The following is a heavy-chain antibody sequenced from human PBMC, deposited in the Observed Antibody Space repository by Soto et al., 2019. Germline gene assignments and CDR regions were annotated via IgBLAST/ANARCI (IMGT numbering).Heavy chain of an antibody. CDR3: XKDXXGFXXGWEFFDS. CDR1: GFAFSFYS. Sequence: EVVLLESGGGLVQPGGSLRLSCEVSGFAFSFYSMSWVRQAPGKGLEWVASISGNGGTTYYAASGKGRFTFSRDNSKNTLYLQMNNLRGEDTAVYYCXKDXXGFXXGWEFFDSWGQGTLVTVSS. V-gene: IGHV3-23*01. D-gene: IGHD3-10*01. J-gene: IGHJ4*02. CDR2: ISGNGGTT.